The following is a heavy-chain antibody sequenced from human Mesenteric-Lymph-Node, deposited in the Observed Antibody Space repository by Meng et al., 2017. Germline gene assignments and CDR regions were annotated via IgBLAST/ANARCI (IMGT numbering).Heavy chain of an antibody. CDR2: IYHSGST. CDR1: GGTVVSRNW. D-gene: IGHD2-21*02. Sequence: VQLQESGPGLVKPPVPLLLPCAVCGGTVVSRNWWSWVRQPPGKGLEWIGEIYHSGSTNYNPSLKSRVTISVDESKNQFSLRLSSVTAADTAVYHCARVGAYCGGDCYHPRWGQGTLVTVSS. CDR3: ARVGAYCGGDCYHPR. V-gene: IGHV4-4*03. J-gene: IGHJ4*02.